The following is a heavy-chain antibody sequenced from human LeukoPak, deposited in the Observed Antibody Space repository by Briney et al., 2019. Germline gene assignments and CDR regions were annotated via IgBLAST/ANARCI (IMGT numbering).Heavy chain of an antibody. Sequence: GASVKVSCKASGGTFSSYAISWVRQAPGQGLEWMGGIIPIFGTANYAQKFQGRVTITADESTSTAYMELSSLRSEDTAVYYCARDSTPLIYYYDSSGYLHWGQGTMVTVSS. V-gene: IGHV1-69*13. CDR3: ARDSTPLIYYYDSSGYLH. CDR1: GGTFSSYA. J-gene: IGHJ3*01. D-gene: IGHD3-22*01. CDR2: IIPIFGTA.